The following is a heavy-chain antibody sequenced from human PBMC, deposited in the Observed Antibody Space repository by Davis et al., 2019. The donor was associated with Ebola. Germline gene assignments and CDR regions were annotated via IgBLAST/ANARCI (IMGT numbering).Heavy chain of an antibody. CDR2: IIPIFGTA. V-gene: IGHV1-69*13. J-gene: IGHJ6*02. CDR1: GGTFSSYA. D-gene: IGHD6-6*01. CDR3: ARGKGYSSSSDYYYGMDV. Sequence: SVKVSCKASGGTFSSYAISWVRQAPGQGLEWMGGIIPIFGTANYAQKFQGRVTITADESTSTAYMELSSLRSEDTAVYYCARGKGYSSSSDYYYGMDVWGQGTTVTVSS.